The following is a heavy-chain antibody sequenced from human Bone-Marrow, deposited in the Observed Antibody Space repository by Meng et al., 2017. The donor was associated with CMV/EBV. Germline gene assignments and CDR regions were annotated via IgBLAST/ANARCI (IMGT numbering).Heavy chain of an antibody. J-gene: IGHJ6*02. CDR3: AKDHLTVTTRYSGMDV. Sequence: GGSLRLSCAASGFTFSSYWMSWVRQAPGKGLEWVANIKQDGSEKYYVDSVKGRFTISRDNSKNTLYLQMNSLRAEDTAVYYCAKDHLTVTTRYSGMDVWGQGTTVTVSS. V-gene: IGHV3-7*01. CDR1: GFTFSSYW. CDR2: IKQDGSEK. D-gene: IGHD4-11*01.